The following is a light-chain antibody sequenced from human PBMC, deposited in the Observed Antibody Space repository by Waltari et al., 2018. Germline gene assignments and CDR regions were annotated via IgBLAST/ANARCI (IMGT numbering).Light chain of an antibody. J-gene: IGKJ4*01. Sequence: EIVLTQSPATLSLSPGERATLSCRASQSVNSYLAWYQQKPGQAPRLLIYDASNRATGIPARFSGSGSGTDFTLTSSSLEPEDFAVYYCQQRSNWPTFGGGTKVEIK. CDR3: QQRSNWPT. CDR1: QSVNSY. V-gene: IGKV3-11*01. CDR2: DAS.